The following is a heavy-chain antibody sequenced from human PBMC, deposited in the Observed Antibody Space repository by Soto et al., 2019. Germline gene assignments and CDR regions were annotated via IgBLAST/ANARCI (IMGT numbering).Heavy chain of an antibody. CDR2: IWYDGSNK. D-gene: IGHD1-20*01. V-gene: IGHV3-33*01. J-gene: IGHJ3*02. Sequence: QVQLVESGGGVVQPGRSLRLSCAASGFTFSSYGMHWVRQAPGKGLEWVAVIWYDGSNKYYADSVKGRFTISRDNSKNTLYLQMNSLRAEDTAVYYCARDHTLYNWNQHDAFDIWGQGTMVTVSS. CDR1: GFTFSSYG. CDR3: ARDHTLYNWNQHDAFDI.